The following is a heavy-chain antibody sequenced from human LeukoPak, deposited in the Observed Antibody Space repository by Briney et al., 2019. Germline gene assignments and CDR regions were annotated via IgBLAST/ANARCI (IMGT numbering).Heavy chain of an antibody. J-gene: IGHJ6*03. Sequence: GGSLRLSCAASGFTFSSYWMSWVRQAPGKGLEWVANIKQDGSEKYYVDSVKGRFTISRDNAKNSLYLQMNSLRAEDTAVYYCARDSRDYYDSSGYYEGLYYYYYMDVWGKGTTVTVSS. CDR2: IKQDGSEK. V-gene: IGHV3-7*01. D-gene: IGHD3-22*01. CDR1: GFTFSSYW. CDR3: ARDSRDYYDSSGYYEGLYYYYYMDV.